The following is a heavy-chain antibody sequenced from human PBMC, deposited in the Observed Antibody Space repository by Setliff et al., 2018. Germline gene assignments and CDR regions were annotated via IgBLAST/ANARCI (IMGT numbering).Heavy chain of an antibody. Sequence: GSLRLSCSVSGFTFGDYAMTWVRQAPGKGLEWVGFIRSKAYGGTTEYAASVKGRFTISRDDSESIAYLQMNSLKTEDTAVYYCARYNFESGAARGLDIWGQGTMVTVSS. J-gene: IGHJ3*02. CDR2: IRSKAYGGTT. CDR1: GFTFGDYA. CDR3: ARYNFESGAARGLDI. V-gene: IGHV3-49*04. D-gene: IGHD3-3*01.